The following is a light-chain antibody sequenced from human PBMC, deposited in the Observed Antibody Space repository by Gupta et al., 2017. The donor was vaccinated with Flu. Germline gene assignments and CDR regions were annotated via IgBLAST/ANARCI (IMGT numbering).Light chain of an antibody. CDR2: KST. CDR1: PSSNHG. J-gene: IGKJ1*01. CDR3: EQYGICPWT. Sequence: AIMWGGSPSSNHGLAWYQSKPGKTTNRLMYKSTKIDSGVASRFSGSGSGTEFALTISRLQPDDVATYFCEQYGICPWTSGQGTTVEMK. V-gene: IGKV1-5*03.